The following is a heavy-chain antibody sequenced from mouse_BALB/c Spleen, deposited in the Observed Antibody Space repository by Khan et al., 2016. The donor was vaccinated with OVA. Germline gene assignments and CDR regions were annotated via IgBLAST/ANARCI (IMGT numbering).Heavy chain of an antibody. CDR1: GFSLTNYG. CDR3: VRQPYYHYYIMDY. Sequence: QVQLKESGPALVAPSQSLSITCTISGFSLTNYGVHWVRQPPGKGLEWLVVIWSDGSTTYNSALKSSLSISKDNSKSQVFLKMNSLQTDDTAMYYCVRQPYYHYYIMDYWGQGTSVTVSS. V-gene: IGHV2-6-1*01. CDR2: IWSDGST. D-gene: IGHD2-10*01. J-gene: IGHJ4*01.